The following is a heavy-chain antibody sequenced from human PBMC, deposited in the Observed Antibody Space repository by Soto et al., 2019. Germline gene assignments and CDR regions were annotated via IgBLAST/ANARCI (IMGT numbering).Heavy chain of an antibody. CDR3: TQDPNGDYRGAFDN. CDR1: RSTLSRYG. CDR2: ITGSGAGT. V-gene: IGHV3-23*01. J-gene: IGHJ3*02. Sequence: ESGGGLVPPGGSLRLSCAASRSTLSRYGMTWVRQGPSKGLEWVSSITGSGAGTYYADSVKGRFTISRDNSKNTLYLQLNSLRAEDTAVYYCTQDPNGDYRGAFDNWGQGTMVTVSS. D-gene: IGHD2-8*01.